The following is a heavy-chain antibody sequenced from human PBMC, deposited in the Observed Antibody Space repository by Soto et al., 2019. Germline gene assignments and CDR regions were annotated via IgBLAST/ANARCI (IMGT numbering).Heavy chain of an antibody. CDR3: ARVRYYDTSGYYRFDY. CDR2: ISAYNDNT. D-gene: IGHD3-22*01. Sequence: QVHLVQSGAEVKKPGASVKVSCKASGYTFTSLGITWVRQAPGQGLEWVGWISAYNDNTNYAQKLQGRVTMTTAASTTTAYMELRSLRSDDTAMYYCARVRYYDTSGYYRFDYWGQGTLITVSS. V-gene: IGHV1-18*01. J-gene: IGHJ4*02. CDR1: GYTFTSLG.